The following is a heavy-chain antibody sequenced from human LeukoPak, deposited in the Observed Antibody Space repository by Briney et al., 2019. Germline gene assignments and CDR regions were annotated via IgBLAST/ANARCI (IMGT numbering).Heavy chain of an antibody. V-gene: IGHV3-30*07. CDR1: GFTFSRSA. J-gene: IGHJ6*03. D-gene: IGHD2-21*01. CDR3: ARIRGSTLAISYMDV. CDR2: MSYDGSIQ. Sequence: GGSLRLSCAASGFTFSRSAMHWVRQAPGKGLEWVAVMSYDGSIQFYADSVKGRFTISRDNSKNTLSLQMNSLRAEDTAVYYCARIRGSTLAISYMDVWGKGTPVTVSS.